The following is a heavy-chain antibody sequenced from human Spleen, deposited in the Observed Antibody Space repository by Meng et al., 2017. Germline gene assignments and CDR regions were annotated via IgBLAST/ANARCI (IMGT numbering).Heavy chain of an antibody. D-gene: IGHD4-17*01. J-gene: IGHJ4*02. CDR2: ISSSGTYI. CDR1: GFTFSSYS. Sequence: GESLKISCAASGFTFSSYSLTWVRQAPGKGLEWVSSISSSGTYIYYTDSLKGRFTISRDNVKNSMYLQMNSLRAEDTAIYYCAKINYGDYFDYWGQGTRVTVSS. CDR3: AKINYGDYFDY. V-gene: IGHV3-21*01.